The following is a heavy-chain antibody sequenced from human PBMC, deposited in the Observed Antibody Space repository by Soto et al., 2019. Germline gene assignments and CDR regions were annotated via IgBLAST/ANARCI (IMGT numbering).Heavy chain of an antibody. CDR2: IYYSGST. CDR1: GGSISSCDYY. J-gene: IGHJ5*02. CDR3: ARGSTLRDIVVVPAAINGLGSNWLDP. D-gene: IGHD2-2*02. V-gene: IGHV4-30-4*01. Sequence: SETLSLTCTVSGGSISSCDYYWSWIRQPPGKGLEGIGYIYYSGSTYYNPSLKGRVTISVDTSKNQFSLKLSSVTAADTAVYYCARGSTLRDIVVVPAAINGLGSNWLDPWGQGTLVTVSS.